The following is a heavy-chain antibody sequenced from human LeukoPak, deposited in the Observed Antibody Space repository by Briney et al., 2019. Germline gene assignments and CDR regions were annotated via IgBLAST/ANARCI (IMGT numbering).Heavy chain of an antibody. D-gene: IGHD3-22*01. V-gene: IGHV4-34*01. CDR3: ARARRYYDSSGKVRPFDY. Sequence: SETLSLTCAVYGGSFSGYYWSWIRPPPGKGLEWIGEINHSGSTNYNPSLKSRVTISVDTSKNQFSLKLSSVTAADTAVYYCARARRYYDSSGKVRPFDYWGQGTLVTVSS. CDR1: GGSFSGYY. J-gene: IGHJ4*02. CDR2: INHSGST.